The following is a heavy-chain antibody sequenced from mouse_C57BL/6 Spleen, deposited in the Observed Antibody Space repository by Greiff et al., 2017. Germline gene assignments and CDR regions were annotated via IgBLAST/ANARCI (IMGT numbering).Heavy chain of an antibody. V-gene: IGHV1-15*01. J-gene: IGHJ4*01. D-gene: IGHD2-3*01. CDR1: GYTFTDYE. CDR3: TRGYDGYYGHAMDY. CDR2: IDPETGGT. Sequence: VQLQQSGAELVRPGASVTLSCKASGYTFTDYEMHWVKQTPVHGLEWIGAIDPETGGTAYNQKFKGKAILTADKSSSTAYMERRSLTAEDSDVYYCTRGYDGYYGHAMDYWGQGTSVTVSS.